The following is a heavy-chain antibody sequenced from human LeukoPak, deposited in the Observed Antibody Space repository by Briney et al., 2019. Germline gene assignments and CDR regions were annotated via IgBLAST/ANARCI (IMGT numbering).Heavy chain of an antibody. D-gene: IGHD4-17*01. Sequence: GGSLRLSCAASGFTFSSCAMSWVRQAPGKGLEWVSGISGSGGGPIYADSVKGRFTISRDNSKNTLYLQMNSLRAEDTALYYCAKRMTTVTNFDYWGQGTLVTVSS. CDR1: GFTFSSCA. J-gene: IGHJ4*02. V-gene: IGHV3-23*01. CDR3: AKRMTTVTNFDY. CDR2: ISGSGGGP.